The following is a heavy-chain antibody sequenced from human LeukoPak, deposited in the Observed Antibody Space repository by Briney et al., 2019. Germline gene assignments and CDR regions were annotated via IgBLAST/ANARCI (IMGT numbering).Heavy chain of an antibody. D-gene: IGHD6-13*01. CDR1: GFRFGSHA. Sequence: GGSLRLSCAASGFRFGSHAVHWVRQAPGKGQEWLAQIWYDGSNKYYVDSVKGRFTTSRDNSKNTVYLQMNSLRAEDTAVYFCARDGQQLAPYAMDVWGQGTTVTVSS. J-gene: IGHJ6*02. CDR2: IWYDGSNK. V-gene: IGHV3-33*01. CDR3: ARDGQQLAPYAMDV.